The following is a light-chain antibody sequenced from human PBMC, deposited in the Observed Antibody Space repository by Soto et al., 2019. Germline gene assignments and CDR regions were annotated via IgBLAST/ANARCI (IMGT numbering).Light chain of an antibody. CDR3: QQYNNWPRT. Sequence: EIVMTQSPATLSVSPGDRATLSCRASQSVSSNLDWYQQKPGQAPRLLIYGASTRSTGIPARFSGSGSGTEFTLTISSLQSEDFAVYYCQQYNNWPRTFGQGTKLEIK. V-gene: IGKV3-15*01. J-gene: IGKJ2*02. CDR2: GAS. CDR1: QSVSSN.